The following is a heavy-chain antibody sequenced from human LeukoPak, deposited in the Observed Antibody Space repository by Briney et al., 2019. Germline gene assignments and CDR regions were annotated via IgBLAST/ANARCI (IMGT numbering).Heavy chain of an antibody. J-gene: IGHJ5*02. CDR3: ARPQFYGSGSYQGRWFDP. CDR1: GGSISSGDYS. Sequence: PSGTLSLTCAVSGGSISSGDYSWSWIRQPPGKGLEWVGNIYYSGSTYYHPSLKSRLNISVDTSKNQFSLKLTSVTPADTAVYYRARPQFYGSGSYQGRWFDPWGQGTLVTVSS. CDR2: IYYSGST. D-gene: IGHD3-10*01. V-gene: IGHV4-30-4*07.